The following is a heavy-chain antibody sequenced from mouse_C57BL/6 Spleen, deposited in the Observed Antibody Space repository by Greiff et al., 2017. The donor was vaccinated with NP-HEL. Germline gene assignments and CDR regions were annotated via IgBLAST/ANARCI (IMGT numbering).Heavy chain of an antibody. D-gene: IGHD1-1*01. V-gene: IGHV1-74*01. J-gene: IGHJ2*01. CDR3: AYYYGSRGDY. CDR1: GYTFTSYW. Sequence: VQLQQPGAELVKPGASVKVSCKASGYTFTSYWMHWVKQRPGQGLEWIGRIHPSDSDTNYNQKFKGKATLTVDKSSSTADMQRRSLTSEDSAVYYCAYYYGSRGDYWGQGTTRTVSS. CDR2: IHPSDSDT.